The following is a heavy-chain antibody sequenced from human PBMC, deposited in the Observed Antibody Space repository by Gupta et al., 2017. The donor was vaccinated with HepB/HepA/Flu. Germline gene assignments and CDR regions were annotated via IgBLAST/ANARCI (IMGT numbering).Heavy chain of an antibody. Sequence: VHLQESGPGLVKPSETLSLTCSVSGGSVSSGSQYWSWIRQPPGKGLEWIGYVFSSGTTKYNPSLKSRVTISLDTSKNQFSLNLSSMTAADTAVYYCARAGDDQLRSLPYYYYFMDVWGKGTTVPVSS. D-gene: IGHD2-2*01. J-gene: IGHJ6*03. CDR3: ARAGDDQLRSLPYYYYFMDV. CDR2: VFSSGTT. V-gene: IGHV4-61*01. CDR1: GGSVSSGSQY.